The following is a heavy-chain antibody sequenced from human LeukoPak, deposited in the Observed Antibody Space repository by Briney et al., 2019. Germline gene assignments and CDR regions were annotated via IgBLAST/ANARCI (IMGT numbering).Heavy chain of an antibody. J-gene: IGHJ4*02. D-gene: IGHD6-19*01. CDR2: IVVGSGNT. CDR1: GFTFTSSA. V-gene: IGHV1-58*02. Sequence: SVKVSCKASGFTFTSSAMQWVRQARGQRLEWIGWIVVGSGNTNYAQKSQERVTITRDMSTSTAYMELSSLRSEDTAVYYCAGEGQWGSFDYWGQGTLVTVSS. CDR3: AGEGQWGSFDY.